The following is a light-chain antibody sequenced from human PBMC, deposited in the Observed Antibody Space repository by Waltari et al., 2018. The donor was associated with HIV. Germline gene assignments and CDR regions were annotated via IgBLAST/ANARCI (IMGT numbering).Light chain of an antibody. J-gene: IGKJ4*02. CDR2: ATS. CDR1: QTFNTN. CDR3: QQSHTNPRT. V-gene: IGKV1-39*01. Sequence: DIQLTQSPSSLSASVGDRVSITCRASQTFNTNLNWYQQIPGKAPKLLIYATSTLQSGVPLRFSGSGSGTDFTLTISSLQPEDFATYYCQQSHTNPRTFGRGTKVEVK.